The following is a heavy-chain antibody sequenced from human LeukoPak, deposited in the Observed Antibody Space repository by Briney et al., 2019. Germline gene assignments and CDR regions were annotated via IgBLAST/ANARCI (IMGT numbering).Heavy chain of an antibody. CDR1: GGSISSYF. Sequence: SETLSLTCTVSGGSISSYFWNWIRQPPGQRLQWIGYMSNTGITKYNPPLKSRVTISADTSKNQFSLNLDSVTAADTAVYYCAKASVTTAVLFDSWGQGTLVAVSS. V-gene: IGHV4-59*01. J-gene: IGHJ4*02. D-gene: IGHD4-23*01. CDR3: AKASVTTAVLFDS. CDR2: MSNTGIT.